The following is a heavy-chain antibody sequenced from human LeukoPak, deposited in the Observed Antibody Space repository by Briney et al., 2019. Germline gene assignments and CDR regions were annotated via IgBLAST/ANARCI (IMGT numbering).Heavy chain of an antibody. D-gene: IGHD5-12*01. J-gene: IGHJ4*02. Sequence: ASVKVSCKASGGTFSSYAISWVRQAPGQGLEWMGGIIPIFGTANYAQKFQGRVTITADESTSTAYMELSSLRSEDTAVYYCARDPTQWLRYGYFDYWGQGILVTVSS. CDR3: ARDPTQWLRYGYFDY. CDR2: IIPIFGTA. CDR1: GGTFSSYA. V-gene: IGHV1-69*13.